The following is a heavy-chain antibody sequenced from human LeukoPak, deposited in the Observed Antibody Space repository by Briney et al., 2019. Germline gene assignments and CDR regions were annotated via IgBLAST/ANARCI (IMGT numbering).Heavy chain of an antibody. J-gene: IGHJ4*02. D-gene: IGHD6-13*01. CDR3: ARGGGSTWPRARFDY. V-gene: IGHV3-7*01. CDR1: GFTFSSYW. CDR2: IKQDASQE. Sequence: PGGSLRLSCAASGFTFSSYWMSWVRQAPGKGPEWVAHIKQDASQEYHVDSVKGRFTISRDNAKNSLYLQMNSLRAEDTAVYYCARGGGSTWPRARFDYWGQGTLVTVSS.